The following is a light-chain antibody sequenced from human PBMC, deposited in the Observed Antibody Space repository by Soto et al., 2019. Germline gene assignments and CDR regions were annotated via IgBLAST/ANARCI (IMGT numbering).Light chain of an antibody. V-gene: IGKV3-20*01. CDR3: QQYGSSPRT. J-gene: IGKJ1*01. Sequence: EIVLTQSPGTLSLSPRERATISCKASQIVSNNYLAWYQQRPGQAPRLLIYGASSRATGIPDRFSGSGSGTDFTLTISRLEPEDFAIYYCQQYGSSPRTFGQGTEVDIK. CDR1: QIVSNNY. CDR2: GAS.